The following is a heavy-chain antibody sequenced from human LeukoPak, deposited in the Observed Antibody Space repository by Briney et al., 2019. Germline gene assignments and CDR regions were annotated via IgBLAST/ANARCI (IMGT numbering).Heavy chain of an antibody. CDR3: ARGVLLQGRGAFDI. D-gene: IGHD2-15*01. CDR1: GYTFTGYY. CDR2: INPNSGGT. Sequence: GASVKVSCKASGYTFTGYYMHWVRQAPGQGLEWMGWINPNSGGTNHAQKFQGRVTMTRDTSISTAYMELSSLTYDYTAVYYCARGVLLQGRGAFDIWGQGAMVTVSS. V-gene: IGHV1-2*02. J-gene: IGHJ3*02.